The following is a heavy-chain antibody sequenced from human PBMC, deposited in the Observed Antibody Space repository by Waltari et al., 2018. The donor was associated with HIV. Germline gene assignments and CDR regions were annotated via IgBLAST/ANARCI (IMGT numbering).Heavy chain of an antibody. CDR1: GFTFSSYW. CDR2: IKQDGSEK. J-gene: IGHJ4*02. CDR3: ARGGFYGSGSKVN. D-gene: IGHD3-10*01. Sequence: EVQLVESGGGLVQPGGSLRLSCAASGFTFSSYWMSWVRQAPGKGLEWVANIKQDGSEKYYVDSGNGRFTISRDNAENSLYLQMNSLRAEDTAVYYWARGGFYGSGSKVNWGQGTLVTVSS. V-gene: IGHV3-7*04.